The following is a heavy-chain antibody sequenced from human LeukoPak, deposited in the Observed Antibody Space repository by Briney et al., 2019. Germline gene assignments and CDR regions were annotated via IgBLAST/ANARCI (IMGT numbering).Heavy chain of an antibody. J-gene: IGHJ4*02. CDR3: AKGGPPSGYYNY. CDR1: GFTFSRYG. V-gene: IGHV3-30*02. D-gene: IGHD3-22*01. Sequence: GGCLRLSCVASGFTFSRYGIDWVRQAPGKGLEWRTFRQYEGSNKYYADSVKGRFTISRDNSKNTVYLQMNSLRAEDTAVYYCAKGGPPSGYYNYWGQGTLVTVSS. CDR2: RQYEGSNK.